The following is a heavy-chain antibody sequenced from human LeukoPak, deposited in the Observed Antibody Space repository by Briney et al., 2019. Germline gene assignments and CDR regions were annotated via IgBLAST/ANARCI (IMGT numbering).Heavy chain of an antibody. V-gene: IGHV3-72*01. CDR2: SRNKAKSHTT. CDR3: ALWSYYYYGLDV. Sequence: PGGSLRLSCAASGFTFSDRDMGWVRQAPGKGLEWVGRSRNKAKSHTTEYAASVKGRFTISRDNSNNSVWLQMNSLKTEDTAVYYCALWSYYYYGLDVWGQGTTVTVSS. D-gene: IGHD3-10*01. J-gene: IGHJ6*02. CDR1: GFTFSDRD.